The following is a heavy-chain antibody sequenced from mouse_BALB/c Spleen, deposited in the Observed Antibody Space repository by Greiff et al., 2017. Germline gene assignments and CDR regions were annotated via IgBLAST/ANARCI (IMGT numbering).Heavy chain of an antibody. CDR1: GFNIKDTY. Sequence: EVQLQQSGAELVKPGASVKLSCTASGFNIKDTYMHWVKQRPEQGLEWIGRIDPANGNTKYDPKFQGKATITADTSSNTAYLQLSSLTSEDTAVYYCARSLLRPAFAYWGQGTLVTVSA. CDR2: IDPANGNT. CDR3: ARSLLRPAFAY. D-gene: IGHD1-2*01. J-gene: IGHJ3*01. V-gene: IGHV14-3*02.